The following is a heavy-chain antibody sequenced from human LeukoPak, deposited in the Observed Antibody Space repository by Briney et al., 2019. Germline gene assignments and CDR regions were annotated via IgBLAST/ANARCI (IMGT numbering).Heavy chain of an antibody. CDR2: IKSKIDGGAT. Sequence: GGSLRLSCAASGFTFSIYWMSWVRQAPGKGLEWVGRIKSKIDGGATDYAAPVKGRFTISRDDSKNTLYLQMNSLRTEDTAVYYCTTGGNVFVAGTRAFDLWGQGTMVTVSS. J-gene: IGHJ3*01. D-gene: IGHD6-19*01. CDR1: GFTFSIYW. CDR3: TTGGNVFVAGTRAFDL. V-gene: IGHV3-15*01.